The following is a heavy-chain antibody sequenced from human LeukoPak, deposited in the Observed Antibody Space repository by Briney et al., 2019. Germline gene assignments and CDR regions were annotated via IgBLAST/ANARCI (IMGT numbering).Heavy chain of an antibody. V-gene: IGHV4-59*01. Sequence: SETLSLTCTVSDGSITNYDWSWVRQPPGKGLEFIGHVHYSGTTNYNPSLRSRVTISIDTSKKHFFLKLKSVTAADTAVYYCARATTGELYYYYYMDVWGKGTTVTVSS. CDR2: VHYSGTT. CDR1: DGSITNYD. CDR3: ARATTGELYYYYYMDV. D-gene: IGHD7-27*01. J-gene: IGHJ6*03.